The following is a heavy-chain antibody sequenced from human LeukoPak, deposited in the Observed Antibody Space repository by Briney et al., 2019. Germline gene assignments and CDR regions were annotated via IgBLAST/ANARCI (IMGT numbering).Heavy chain of an antibody. CDR3: AKDFVLADSSASPADY. Sequence: GGSLRLSCAASGFTFSSYGMHWVRQAPGKGLEWVAFIRYDGSNKYYADSVKGRFTISRDNSKNTLYLQMNSLRAEDTAVYYCAKDFVLADSSASPADYWGQGTLVTVSS. CDR2: IRYDGSNK. V-gene: IGHV3-30*02. D-gene: IGHD3-22*01. J-gene: IGHJ4*02. CDR1: GFTFSSYG.